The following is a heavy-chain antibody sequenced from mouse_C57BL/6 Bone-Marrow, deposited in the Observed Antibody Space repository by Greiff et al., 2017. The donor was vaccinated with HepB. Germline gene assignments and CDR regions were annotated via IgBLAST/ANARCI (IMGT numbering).Heavy chain of an antibody. CDR2: ISGGGGNT. Sequence: EVKVVESGGGLVKPGGSLKLSCAASGFTFSSYTMSWVRQTPEKRLEWVATISGGGGNTYYPDSVKGRFTISRDNAKNTLYLQMSSLMSEDTALYYCARHWLRSLYWYFDVWGTGTTVTVSS. V-gene: IGHV5-9*01. J-gene: IGHJ1*03. CDR1: GFTFSSYT. CDR3: ARHWLRSLYWYFDV. D-gene: IGHD1-1*01.